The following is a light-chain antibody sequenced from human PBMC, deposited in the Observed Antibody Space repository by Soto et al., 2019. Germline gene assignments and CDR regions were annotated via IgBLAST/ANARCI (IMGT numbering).Light chain of an antibody. V-gene: IGKV1-17*01. CDR1: QAIRND. CDR2: AAS. J-gene: IGKJ5*01. Sequence: DIQMTQSPPSLSASVGDRVTITCRASQAIRNDLAWYQQRPGKAPKRLIFAASALQSGVPSRFSGSGSGTEFTLTISSLQPEDFAVYHCQQYSSSPRTFGQGTRLEIK. CDR3: QQYSSSPRT.